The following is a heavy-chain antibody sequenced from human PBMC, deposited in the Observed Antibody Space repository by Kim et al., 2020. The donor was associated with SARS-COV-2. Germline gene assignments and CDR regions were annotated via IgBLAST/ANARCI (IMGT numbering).Heavy chain of an antibody. Sequence: ASVKVSCKASGYTFTSYAMHWVRQAPGQRLEWMGWINAGNGNTKYSQKFQGRVTITRDTSASTAYMELSSLRSEDTAVYYCARGAYAVVPAAISDRWYFDLWGRGTLVTVSS. D-gene: IGHD2-2*01. J-gene: IGHJ2*01. CDR3: ARGAYAVVPAAISDRWYFDL. CDR1: GYTFTSYA. CDR2: INAGNGNT. V-gene: IGHV1-3*01.